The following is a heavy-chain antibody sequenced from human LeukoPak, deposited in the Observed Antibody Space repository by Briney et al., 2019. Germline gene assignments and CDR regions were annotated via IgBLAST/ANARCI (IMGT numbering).Heavy chain of an antibody. CDR1: GFTFGKYW. J-gene: IGHJ4*02. Sequence: GGSLRLSCVASGFTFGKYWMSWVRQAPGKGLEWVANIKLDGSEKNYVDSVKGRFTISRDNTKNSLYLQMNSLRAEDTAIYYCAKGRDHSDYWGQGTLVTVSS. CDR3: AKGRDHSDY. CDR2: IKLDGSEK. V-gene: IGHV3-7*03.